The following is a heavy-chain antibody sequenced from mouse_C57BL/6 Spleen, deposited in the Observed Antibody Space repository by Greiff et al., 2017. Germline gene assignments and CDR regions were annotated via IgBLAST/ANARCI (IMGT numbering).Heavy chain of an antibody. V-gene: IGHV1-76*01. J-gene: IGHJ4*01. CDR3: GRGASAMDY. Sequence: VQLQQSGAELVRPGASVKLSCKASGYTFTDYYINWVKQRPGQGLEWIARIYPGSGNTYYNEKFKGKATLTAEKSSSTAYMQLSSLPSEDSAVYFCGRGASAMDYWGQGTSVTVSS. CDR2: IYPGSGNT. CDR1: GYTFTDYY.